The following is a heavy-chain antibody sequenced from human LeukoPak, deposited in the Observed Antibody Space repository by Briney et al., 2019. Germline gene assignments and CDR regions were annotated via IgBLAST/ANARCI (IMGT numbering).Heavy chain of an antibody. D-gene: IGHD3-3*01. J-gene: IGHJ6*02. CDR1: GFIFTSYW. CDR2: IYSGGST. V-gene: IGHV3-53*01. Sequence: GGSLRLSCAASGFIFTSYWMSWVRQAPGKGLEWVSVIYSGGSTYYADSVKGRFTISRDNSKNTLYLQMSSLRAEDTAVYYCARDRTLLRVTIFGVVKTYYGMDVWGQGTTVTVSS. CDR3: ARDRTLLRVTIFGVVKTYYGMDV.